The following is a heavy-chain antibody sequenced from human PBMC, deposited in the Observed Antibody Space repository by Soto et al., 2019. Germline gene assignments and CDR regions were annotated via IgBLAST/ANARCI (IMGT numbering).Heavy chain of an antibody. CDR2: IIPIFGTA. J-gene: IGHJ4*02. V-gene: IGHV1-69*13. CDR1: GGTFSSYA. D-gene: IGHD1-7*01. CDR3: ASSRITGTRSPFDY. Sequence: SVKVSCKASGGTFSSYAISWVRQAPGQGLEWMGGIIPIFGTANYAQKFQGRVAITADESTSTAYMELSSLRSEDTAVYYCASSRITGTRSPFDYWGQGTLVTVS.